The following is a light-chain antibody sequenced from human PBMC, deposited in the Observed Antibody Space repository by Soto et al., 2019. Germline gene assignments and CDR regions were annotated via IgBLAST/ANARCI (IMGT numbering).Light chain of an antibody. CDR3: QVWDSSIDHPV. CDR2: YDS. V-gene: IGLV3-21*04. Sequence: SYELTQPPSVSVAPGKTARITCGGHNIGSKSVHWYPQKPGQAPVLVIYYDSDRPSGIPERFSGSNSGNTATLTISRVEAGDDADYFCQVWDSSIDHPVFGGGTLLSVL. J-gene: IGLJ2*01. CDR1: NIGSKS.